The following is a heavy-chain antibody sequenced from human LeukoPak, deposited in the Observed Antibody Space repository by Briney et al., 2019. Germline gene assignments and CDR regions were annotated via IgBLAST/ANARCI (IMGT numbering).Heavy chain of an antibody. CDR3: AKGKSAFDI. J-gene: IGHJ3*02. CDR2: ISYDGSNK. V-gene: IGHV3-30*18. Sequence: TGGSLRLSCAASGFTFSSYGMHWVRQAPGKGLEWVAVISYDGSNKYYADSVKGRFTISRDNSKNTLYLQMNSLRAEDTAVYYCAKGKSAFDIWGQGTMVTVSS. CDR1: GFTFSSYG.